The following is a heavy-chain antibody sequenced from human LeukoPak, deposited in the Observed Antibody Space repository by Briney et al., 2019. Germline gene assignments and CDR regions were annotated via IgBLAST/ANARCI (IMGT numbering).Heavy chain of an antibody. J-gene: IGHJ6*03. Sequence: GASVKVSCKASGGTFSSYAISWVRQAPGQGLEWMGGIIPIFGTANYAQKFQGRVTITADESTSTAYMELSSLRSEDTAVYYCARISSSWPGNYYYYMDVWGKGTTVTVSS. D-gene: IGHD6-13*01. V-gene: IGHV1-69*13. CDR2: IIPIFGTA. CDR3: ARISSSWPGNYYYYMDV. CDR1: GGTFSSYA.